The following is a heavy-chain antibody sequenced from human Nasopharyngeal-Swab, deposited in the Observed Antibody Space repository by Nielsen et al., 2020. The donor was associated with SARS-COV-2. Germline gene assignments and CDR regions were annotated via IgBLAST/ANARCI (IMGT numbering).Heavy chain of an antibody. V-gene: IGHV4-4*07. Sequence: SETLSLTCTVSGGSISSYYWGWIRQPAGKGLEWIGRIYTSGSTNYNPSLKSRVTLSVDTSKNQFSLKLSSVTAADTAVYYCARDQDYYDFWSGYLGSYGMDVWGQGTTVTVSS. D-gene: IGHD3-3*01. CDR1: GGSISSYY. CDR3: ARDQDYYDFWSGYLGSYGMDV. J-gene: IGHJ6*02. CDR2: IYTSGST.